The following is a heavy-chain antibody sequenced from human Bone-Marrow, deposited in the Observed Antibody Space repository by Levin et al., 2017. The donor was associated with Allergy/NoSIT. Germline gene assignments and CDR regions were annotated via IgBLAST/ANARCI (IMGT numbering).Heavy chain of an antibody. Sequence: SETLSLTCTVSGGSISGGGYYWSWIRQHPGKGLEWIGYIYYSGNTYYNPSLKSRVIISVVTSKNQLSLKLTSVTVADTAVYYCARFTVYDFDYWGQGTLVTVSS. CDR3: ARFTVYDFDY. CDR1: GGSISGGGYY. V-gene: IGHV4-31*03. J-gene: IGHJ4*02. D-gene: IGHD5/OR15-5a*01. CDR2: IYYSGNT.